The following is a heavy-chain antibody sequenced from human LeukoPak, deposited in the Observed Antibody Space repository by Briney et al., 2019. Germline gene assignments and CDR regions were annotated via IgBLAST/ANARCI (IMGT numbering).Heavy chain of an antibody. D-gene: IGHD4-17*01. CDR3: AADPRRPTVTTFAFDI. CDR1: GYTFTSYY. V-gene: IGHV1-46*01. CDR2: INPSGGST. Sequence: ASVKVSCNTFGYTFTSYYMHWVRQAPAQGLEWMGIINPSGGSTSYAQKFQGRVTMTRDTSISTAYMELSRLRSDDTAVYYCAADPRRPTVTTFAFDIWGQGTMVTVSS. J-gene: IGHJ3*02.